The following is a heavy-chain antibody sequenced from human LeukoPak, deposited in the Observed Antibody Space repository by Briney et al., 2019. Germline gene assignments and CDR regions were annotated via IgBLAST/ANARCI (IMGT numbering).Heavy chain of an antibody. D-gene: IGHD3-16*02. CDR2: MNPNSGNT. V-gene: IGHV1-8*01. J-gene: IGHJ6*02. CDR3: ARGAYDYVWGSYRWPYYYGMDV. Sequence: ASVKVSCKASGYTFTSYDINWVRQATGQGLEWMGWMNPNSGNTGYAQKFQGRVTMTRNTSISTAYMELSSLRSEDTAVYYCARGAYDYVWGSYRWPYYYGMDVWGQGTTVTVSS. CDR1: GYTFTSYD.